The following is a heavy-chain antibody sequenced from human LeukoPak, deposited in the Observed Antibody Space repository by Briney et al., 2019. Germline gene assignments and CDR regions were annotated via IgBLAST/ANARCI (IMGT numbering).Heavy chain of an antibody. CDR2: IKPSTGGT. Sequence: ASVKVSCKASGYTFTDYCLYWVRQTPGQGLEWMGWIKPSTGGTKYVQKFEGRVTMTRDTSKSTAYMELSGLRSDDTAVYYCARDGLRIAAAFDYWGQGTLVTVSS. D-gene: IGHD6-13*01. J-gene: IGHJ4*02. CDR3: ARDGLRIAAAFDY. V-gene: IGHV1-2*02. CDR1: GYTFTDYC.